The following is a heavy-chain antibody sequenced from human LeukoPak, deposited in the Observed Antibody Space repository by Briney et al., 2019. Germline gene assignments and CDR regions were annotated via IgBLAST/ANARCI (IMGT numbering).Heavy chain of an antibody. CDR3: TREYDFWSGYRYYYYYYYMDV. Sequence: PGGSLKLSCAASGFTFSSAAMHWVRQASGNGLEWVGCIRSKATNYATAYAASVKGRFTISRDDSKNTAYLQMNGLKTEDTAVYYCTREYDFWSGYRYYYYYYYMDVWGKGTTVTVSS. CDR2: IRSKATNYAT. CDR1: GFTFSSAA. D-gene: IGHD3-3*01. J-gene: IGHJ6*03. V-gene: IGHV3-73*01.